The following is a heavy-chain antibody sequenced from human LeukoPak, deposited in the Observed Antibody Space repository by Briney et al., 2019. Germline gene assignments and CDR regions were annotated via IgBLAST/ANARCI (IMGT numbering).Heavy chain of an antibody. V-gene: IGHV3-23*01. CDR1: GFTFSSYW. D-gene: IGHD3-16*01. CDR2: ISGSGGST. Sequence: GGSLRLSCAASGFTFSSYWIHWVRQAPGKGLEWVSAISGSGGSTYYADSVKGRFTISRDNSKNTLYLQMNSLRAEDTAVYYCAKDQGDYDYVWGTFDYWGQGTLVTVSS. J-gene: IGHJ4*02. CDR3: AKDQGDYDYVWGTFDY.